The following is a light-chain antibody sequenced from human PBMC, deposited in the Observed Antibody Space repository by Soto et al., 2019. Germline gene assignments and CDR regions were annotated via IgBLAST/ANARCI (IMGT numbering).Light chain of an antibody. CDR1: SSDVGGYNY. Sequence: QSALTQPASVSGSPGQSITISCTGTSSDVGGYNYVSWYQQHPDKAPKLMIYEVSNRPSGVSNRFSGSKSGDTASLTISGLQADDEADYYCSSYTSSSTVVFGGGTQLTVL. CDR3: SSYTSSSTVV. J-gene: IGLJ2*01. V-gene: IGLV2-14*01. CDR2: EVS.